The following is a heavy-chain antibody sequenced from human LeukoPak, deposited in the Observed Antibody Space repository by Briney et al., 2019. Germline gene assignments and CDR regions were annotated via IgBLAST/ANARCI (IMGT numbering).Heavy chain of an antibody. J-gene: IGHJ4*02. V-gene: IGHV1-18*01. CDR1: GYTFTNYG. Sequence: ASVKVSCTTSGYTFTNYGISWVRQAPGQGLERMGWISGYNGDTNYAQKLQGRVTMTTDTSTSTAYMELRSLRSDDTAVYYCARDSGGYNYDPTGFDYWGQGTLVTVSS. CDR2: ISGYNGDT. CDR3: ARDSGGYNYDPTGFDY. D-gene: IGHD5-18*01.